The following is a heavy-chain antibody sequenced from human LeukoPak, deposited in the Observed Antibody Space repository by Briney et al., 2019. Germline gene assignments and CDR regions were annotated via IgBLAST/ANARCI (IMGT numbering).Heavy chain of an antibody. CDR1: GYTFSSDY. V-gene: IGHV1-46*01. J-gene: IGHJ4*02. CDR2: INPSGGST. CDR3: ARFSHPADY. Sequence: ASVKVSCKASGYTFSSDYMHWVRQAPGQGLEWMGIINPSGGSTSYAQKFQGRVTMTRDMSTSTVYMELSSLRSEDTAVYYCARFSHPADYWGQGTLVTVSS.